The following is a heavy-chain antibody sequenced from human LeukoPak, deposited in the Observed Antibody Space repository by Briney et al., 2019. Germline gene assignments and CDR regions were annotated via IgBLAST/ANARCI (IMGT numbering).Heavy chain of an antibody. CDR3: AKAPATGEGYYFYYMDV. D-gene: IGHD7-27*01. V-gene: IGHV3-23*01. CDR2: VNGRGATT. J-gene: IGHJ6*03. Sequence: GGSLRLSCAASGFASRFTFSDYAVSWVRQAPGKGPEWVASVNGRGATTYYADSVRGRFTISRDNSKNTVYLQMISLGADDTAVYFCAKAPATGEGYYFYYMDVWGKGTTVTVSS. CDR1: GFASRFTFSDYA.